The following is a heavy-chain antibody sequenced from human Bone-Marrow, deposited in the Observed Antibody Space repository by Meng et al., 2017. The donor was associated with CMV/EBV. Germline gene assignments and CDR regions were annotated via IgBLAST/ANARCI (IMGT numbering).Heavy chain of an antibody. V-gene: IGHV1-46*01. CDR1: GYTFTSYY. D-gene: IGHD6-6*01. J-gene: IGHJ4*02. Sequence: ASVKVSCKASGYTFTSYYMHWVRQAPGQGLEWMGIINPSGGSTSYAQKFQGRVTMTEDTSTDTAYMELSSLRSEDTAVYYCASVSSIAARPFDYWGQGTLVTVSS. CDR2: INPSGGST. CDR3: ASVSSIAARPFDY.